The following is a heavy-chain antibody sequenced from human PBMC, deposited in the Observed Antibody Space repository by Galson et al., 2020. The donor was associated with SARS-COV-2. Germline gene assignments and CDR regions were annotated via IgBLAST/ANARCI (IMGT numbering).Heavy chain of an antibody. CDR3: ARDSETDYFNY. CDR1: GYTFTDYD. J-gene: IGHJ4*02. CDR2: ITPHNGDT. Sequence: ASVKVSCKAYGYTFTDYDITWVRQAPGQGLEWMGWITPHNGDTRYAQNLKGRLTLTTDTSTNTAHMELRSLRSDDTAVYYCARDSETDYFNYWGQGSLVTVSS. V-gene: IGHV1-18*01.